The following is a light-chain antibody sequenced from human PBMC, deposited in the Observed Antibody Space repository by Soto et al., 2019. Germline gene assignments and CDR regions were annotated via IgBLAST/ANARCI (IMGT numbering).Light chain of an antibody. V-gene: IGLV1-44*01. CDR1: SSNIGSNT. J-gene: IGLJ3*02. CDR2: SDN. CDR3: AAWDDTLSVWV. Sequence: QSVLTQPPSASGTPGQRVTISCSGSSSNIGSNTVNWYQQLPGTAPKLLIYSDNLRPSGVPDRFSGSKSGTSASLAISGLQSEDEADYYCAAWDDTLSVWVFGGGTKVTVL.